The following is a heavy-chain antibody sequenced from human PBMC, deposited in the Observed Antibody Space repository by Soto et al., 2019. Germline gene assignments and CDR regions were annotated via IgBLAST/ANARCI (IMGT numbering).Heavy chain of an antibody. J-gene: IGHJ6*02. CDR1: GFTFSSYA. CDR2: ISGSGGST. D-gene: IGHD2-21*02. Sequence: SLRLSCAASGFTFSSYAMSWVRQAPGKGLEWVSAISGSGGSTYYADSVKGRFTISRDNSKNTLYLQMNSLRAEDTAVYYCAKDLAYCGGDCYPSGMDVWGQGTTVTVSS. CDR3: AKDLAYCGGDCYPSGMDV. V-gene: IGHV3-23*01.